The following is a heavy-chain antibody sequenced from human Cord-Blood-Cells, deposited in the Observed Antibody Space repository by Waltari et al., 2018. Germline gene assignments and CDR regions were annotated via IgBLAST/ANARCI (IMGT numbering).Heavy chain of an antibody. V-gene: IGHV3-21*01. Sequence: EVQLVESGGGLVKPGGSLRLSCAASGFTFSSYSMNWVRQAPGKGLEWVSSISSSSSYIYDADSVKGRVTIARDNAKNSRYLQMNSLRAEDTAVYYCARGGDYGDYPDYWGQGTLVTVSS. CDR3: ARGGDYGDYPDY. CDR1: GFTFSSYS. D-gene: IGHD4-17*01. CDR2: ISSSSSYI. J-gene: IGHJ4*02.